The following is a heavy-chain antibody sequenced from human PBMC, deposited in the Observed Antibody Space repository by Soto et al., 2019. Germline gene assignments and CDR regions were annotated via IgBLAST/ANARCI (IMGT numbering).Heavy chain of an antibody. V-gene: IGHV3-33*01. CDR1: GFTFSSYG. Sequence: GARRLCRXASGFTFSSYGMHWVRQAPGKGLEWVAVKWYDGSNKYYADSGKCRFTISRDNSKNTLYLQMNSLRAEVTAVYYCTLIGQWLNYWGQGTLVTVSS. D-gene: IGHD6-19*01. CDR3: TLIGQWLNY. J-gene: IGHJ4*02. CDR2: KWYDGSNK.